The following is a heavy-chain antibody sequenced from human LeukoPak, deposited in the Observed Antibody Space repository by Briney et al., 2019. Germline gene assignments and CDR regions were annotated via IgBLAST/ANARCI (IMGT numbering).Heavy chain of an antibody. CDR3: AKVGRSGWPLDN. D-gene: IGHD6-19*01. J-gene: IGHJ4*02. CDR2: INQGDTQK. Sequence: GGSLRLSCAASGFTFTYYWMSWVRQAPGKGLEWVANINQGDTQKYYVDSVKGRFAISKDNAKNSLYLQMNSLRVEDTAVYYCAKVGRSGWPLDNWGQGTLVTVSS. CDR1: GFTFTYYW. V-gene: IGHV3-7*01.